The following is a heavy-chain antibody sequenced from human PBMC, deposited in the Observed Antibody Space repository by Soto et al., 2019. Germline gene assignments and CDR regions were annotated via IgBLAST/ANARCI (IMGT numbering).Heavy chain of an antibody. CDR3: ARVLKYYYNALDV. CDR1: GDYISSTNW. J-gene: IGHJ6*02. D-gene: IGHD6-6*01. V-gene: IGHV4-4*02. Sequence: QVQLQESGPGLVKPSGTLSLTCAVSGDYISSTNWWSWVRQPPGKGLEWIGQVYRTGTANYNPSLKSRVTISLDKSKNKFSLNLNSVNAADTAVYYCARVLKYYYNALDVWGQGTTVTVSS. CDR2: VYRTGTA.